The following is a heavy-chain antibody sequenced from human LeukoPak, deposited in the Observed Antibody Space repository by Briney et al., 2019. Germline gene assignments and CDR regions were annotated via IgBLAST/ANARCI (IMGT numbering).Heavy chain of an antibody. Sequence: PGGSLRLSCAASGFSVSNTYMSWVRQAPGKRLEWVSVIYSGDSGVSTYYADSVKGRFTISRHNSKNTLYLQMSSLRAEDTAVYFCARSAARLRYYYAMDVWGQGTTVTVCS. CDR3: ARSAARLRYYYAMDV. J-gene: IGHJ6*02. V-gene: IGHV3-53*04. CDR2: IYSGDSGVST. D-gene: IGHD6-6*01. CDR1: GFSVSNTY.